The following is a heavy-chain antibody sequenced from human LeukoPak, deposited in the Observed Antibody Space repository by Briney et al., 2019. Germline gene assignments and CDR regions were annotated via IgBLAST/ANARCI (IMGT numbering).Heavy chain of an antibody. V-gene: IGHV1-18*01. D-gene: IGHD3-10*01. CDR1: GYTFTCYA. CDR3: ARGVPGGWFGESYYFDY. Sequence: ASVKVSCKASGYTFTCYAMNWVRQAPGQGLEWMGWISAYNGNTNYAQKLQGRVTMTTDTSTSTAYMELRSLRSDDTAVYYCARGVPGGWFGESYYFDYWGQGTLVTVSS. J-gene: IGHJ4*02. CDR2: ISAYNGNT.